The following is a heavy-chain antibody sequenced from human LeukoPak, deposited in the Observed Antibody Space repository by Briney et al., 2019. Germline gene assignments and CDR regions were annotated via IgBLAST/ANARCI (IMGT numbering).Heavy chain of an antibody. D-gene: IGHD5-12*01. CDR1: GGSISGYY. CDR2: LYGSATI. Sequence: PSETLSLTCNVFGGSISGYYWSWIRQPAGKGLEWIGRLYGSATIKYNPSLRSRLSLSGDTSKNQFSLKLSSVTAADTAVHYCAREARLASAAGLDVWGQGTIVTVS. V-gene: IGHV4-4*07. CDR3: AREARLASAAGLDV. J-gene: IGHJ6*02.